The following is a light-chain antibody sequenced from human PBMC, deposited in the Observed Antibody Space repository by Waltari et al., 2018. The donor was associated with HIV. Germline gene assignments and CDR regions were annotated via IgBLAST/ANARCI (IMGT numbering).Light chain of an antibody. CDR2: WAS. CDR3: QQYYSPPYT. CDR1: QTILYTYKNKDS. Sequence: ETVMTQSPDSLDVSLGERATINRKSTQTILYTYKNKDSLAWYQQRPGQPPKLLIYWASTRESGVPDRFTGSGSGTDFTLTISSLQAEDVAVYYCQQYYSPPYTFGQWTELQIK. J-gene: IGKJ2*01. V-gene: IGKV4-1*01.